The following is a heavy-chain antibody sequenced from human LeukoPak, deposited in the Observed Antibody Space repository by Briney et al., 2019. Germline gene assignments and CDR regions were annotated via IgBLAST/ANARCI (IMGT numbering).Heavy chain of an antibody. CDR2: ISSSSSYI. V-gene: IGHV3-21*01. CDR3: ARLALGLGAFDI. D-gene: IGHD5/OR15-5a*01. CDR1: GFTFSSYS. J-gene: IGHJ3*02. Sequence: GGSLRLSCAASGFTFSSYSMNWVRQAPGKGLEWVSSISSSSSYIYYADSVKGRFTISRDNAKNSLYLQMNSLRAEDTAVYYCARLALGLGAFDIWGQGTMVTVSS.